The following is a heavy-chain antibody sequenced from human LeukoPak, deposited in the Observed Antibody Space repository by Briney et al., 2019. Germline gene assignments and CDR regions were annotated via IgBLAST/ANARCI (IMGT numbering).Heavy chain of an antibody. CDR2: IIPIFGTA. V-gene: IGHV1-69*06. CDR1: GGTFSSQA. J-gene: IGHJ4*02. D-gene: IGHD3-22*01. CDR3: ARGPDSSTYYYFY. Sequence: GASVKVSCKASGGTFSSQAISWVRQAPGQGLEWMGGIIPIFGTANYAQKFQGKATITADKSTSTVYMALSSLRSEDTAVYYCARGPDSSTYYYFYWGQGTLVTVSS.